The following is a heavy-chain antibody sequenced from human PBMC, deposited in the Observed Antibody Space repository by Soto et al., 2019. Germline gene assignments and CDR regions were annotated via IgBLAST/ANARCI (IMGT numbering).Heavy chain of an antibody. D-gene: IGHD2-15*01. CDR1: GGSISSSSYY. CDR3: ARHLLGALVVVATFDY. CDR2: IYYSGST. J-gene: IGHJ4*02. V-gene: IGHV4-39*01. Sequence: QLQLQESGPGLVKPSETLSLTCTVSGGSISSSSYYWGWIRQPPGKGLEWIGSIYYSGSTYYNPSLKSRVTISVDTSKNQFSLKLSSVTAADTAVYYCARHLLGALVVVATFDYWGQGTLVTVSS.